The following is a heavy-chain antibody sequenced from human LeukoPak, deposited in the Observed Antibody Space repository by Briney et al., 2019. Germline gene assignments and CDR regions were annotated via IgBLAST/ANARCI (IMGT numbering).Heavy chain of an antibody. J-gene: IGHJ4*02. CDR1: GYTFTGYY. Sequence: ASVKVSCKASGYTFTGYYMHWVRQAPGHGLEWMGWINPNSGGTNYAQKFQGRVTMTRDTSISTAYMELSRLRSDDTAVYYCAREKCSSTSCNHPFDYWGQGTLVTVSS. CDR3: AREKCSSTSCNHPFDY. D-gene: IGHD2-2*01. V-gene: IGHV1-2*02. CDR2: INPNSGGT.